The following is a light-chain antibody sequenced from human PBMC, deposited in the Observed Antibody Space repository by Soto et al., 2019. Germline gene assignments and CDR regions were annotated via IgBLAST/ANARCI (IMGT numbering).Light chain of an antibody. CDR2: GAS. V-gene: IGKV3-20*01. CDR1: QSVSSSY. J-gene: IGKJ2*01. CDR3: QQYASSPVYT. Sequence: EIVLTQSPGTLSLSPGERATLSCRASQSVSSSYLAWYQQKPGQAPRLLIYGASSSATGIPDRFSGSRSGTDFTLTISRLEPEDFAVYYCQQYASSPVYTFGQVTKLEIK.